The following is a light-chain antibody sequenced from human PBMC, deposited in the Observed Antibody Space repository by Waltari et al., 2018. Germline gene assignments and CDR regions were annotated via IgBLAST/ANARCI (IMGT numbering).Light chain of an antibody. CDR2: DVT. J-gene: IGLJ2*01. Sequence: QSALTQPASVSGSPGQSITISCSGIGSGVGASDFVSWFQLHPGKAPQVIIYDVTNRPAGVSDRFSASKSADTASLTISGLQPEDEGDYYCSSQTLDGVVLSGGGTKLTVL. V-gene: IGLV2-14*03. CDR3: SSQTLDGVVL. CDR1: GSGVGASDF.